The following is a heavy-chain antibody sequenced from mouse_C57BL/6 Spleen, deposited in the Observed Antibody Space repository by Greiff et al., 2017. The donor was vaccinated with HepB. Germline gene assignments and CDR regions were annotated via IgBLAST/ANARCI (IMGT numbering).Heavy chain of an antibody. V-gene: IGHV1-61*01. D-gene: IGHD2-5*01. CDR3: ATYSNYGAWFAY. J-gene: IGHJ3*01. CDR1: GYTFTSYW. CDR2: IYPSDSET. Sequence: QVQLQQSGAELVRPGSSVKLSCKASGYTFTSYWMDWVKQRPGQGLEWIGNIYPSDSETHYNQKFKDKATLTVDKSSSTAYMQLSSLTSEDSAVYYCATYSNYGAWFAYWGQGTLVTVSA.